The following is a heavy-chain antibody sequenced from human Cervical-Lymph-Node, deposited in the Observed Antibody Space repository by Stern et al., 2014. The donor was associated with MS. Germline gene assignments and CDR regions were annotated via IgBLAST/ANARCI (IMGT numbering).Heavy chain of an antibody. CDR2: IYYSGST. D-gene: IGHD4-11*01. Sequence: QAQLQESGPGLVKPSETPPLTRTVTRCFISSYYWSCIRQPPGKGLEWIGYIYYSGSTNYNPSLKSRVTISVDTSKNQFSLKLSSVTAADTAVYYCARGVTQVLDPWGQGTLVTVSS. J-gene: IGHJ5*02. CDR1: RCFISSYY. V-gene: IGHV4-59*01. CDR3: ARGVTQVLDP.